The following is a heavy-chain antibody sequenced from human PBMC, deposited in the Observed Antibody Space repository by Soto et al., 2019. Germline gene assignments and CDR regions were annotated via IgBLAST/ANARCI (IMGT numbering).Heavy chain of an antibody. CDR2: INPSGGST. J-gene: IGHJ5*02. CDR1: GYTFTIYY. V-gene: IGHV1-46*01. Sequence: ASVKVSCKASGYTFTIYYMHCVRQAPGQGLEWMGIINPSGGSTSYAQKFQGRVTMTRDTSTSTVYMELSSLRSEDTAAYYCARDPPITGNAWGQGTLVTVSS. D-gene: IGHD1-20*01. CDR3: ARDPPITGNA.